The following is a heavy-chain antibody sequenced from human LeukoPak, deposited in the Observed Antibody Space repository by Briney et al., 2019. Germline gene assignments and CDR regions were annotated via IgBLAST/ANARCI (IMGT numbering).Heavy chain of an antibody. CDR2: INPYSGST. CDR1: GYTFTANH. V-gene: IGHV1-2*02. CDR3: ARDEATGWFDP. Sequence: ASVKVSCKASGYTFTANHIHWVRQVPGQGLEWVGWINPYSGSTSYAQKFQGRVTMTRDTSISTAYMELSRLRSEDTAVYYCARDEATGWFDPWGQGTLVIVFS. D-gene: IGHD5-24*01. J-gene: IGHJ5*02.